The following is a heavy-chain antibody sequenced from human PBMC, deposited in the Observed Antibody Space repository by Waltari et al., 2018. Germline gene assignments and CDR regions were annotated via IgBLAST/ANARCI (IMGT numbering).Heavy chain of an antibody. V-gene: IGHV3-21*03. CDR2: IGGTHSNI. CDR3: TRDLYGSGGDWFDP. D-gene: IGHD3-10*01. Sequence: EERLVESGGGLVKPGGSLRLSCVASGFRFLDYDRNWVGQAPGTGLEWLSSIGGTHSNIFYAESVRGRFTVSRDNSKNSLYLEMSNVRAEDTGLYYCTRDLYGSGGDWFDPWGQGTLVTVSS. J-gene: IGHJ5*02. CDR1: GFRFLDYD.